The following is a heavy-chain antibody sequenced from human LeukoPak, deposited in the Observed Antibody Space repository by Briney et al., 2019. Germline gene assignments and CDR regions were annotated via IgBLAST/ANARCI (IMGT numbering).Heavy chain of an antibody. CDR3: ARDGDSSGYGRYKYYFDY. V-gene: IGHV3-21*01. CDR2: ISGSSSYI. CDR1: GFTFSSYS. Sequence: PGGSLRLSCAASGFTFSSYSMNWVRQAPGKGLEWVSSISGSSSYIYYADSVKGRFTISRDNAKNSLFLQMNSLRAEDTAVYYCARDGDSSGYGRYKYYFDYWGQGTLVTVSS. J-gene: IGHJ4*02. D-gene: IGHD3-22*01.